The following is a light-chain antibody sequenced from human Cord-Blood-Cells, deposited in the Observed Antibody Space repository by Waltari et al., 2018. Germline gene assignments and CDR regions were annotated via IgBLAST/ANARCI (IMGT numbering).Light chain of an antibody. CDR1: KSFLYSSNKKTY. CDR2: WAS. J-gene: IGKJ4*01. Sequence: DIVMTQSPAPLAVSLGERATIYCNSCKSFLYSSNKKTYLAWYQQKPGQPPKLLIYWASTRESGVPDRFSGSGSGTDFTLTISSLQAEDVAVYYCQQYYSTPLTFGGGTKVEIK. V-gene: IGKV4-1*01. CDR3: QQYYSTPLT.